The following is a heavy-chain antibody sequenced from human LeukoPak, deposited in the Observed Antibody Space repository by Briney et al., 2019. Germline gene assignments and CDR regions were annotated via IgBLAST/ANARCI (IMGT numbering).Heavy chain of an antibody. D-gene: IGHD2/OR15-2a*01. CDR1: GFTFSSYS. J-gene: IGHJ1*01. V-gene: IGHV3-23*01. Sequence: GGSLRLSCAASGFTFSSYSMSWVRQAPGQGLEWVAGISGSGDFTNYAGSVKGRFTISRDNSKNTLYLQVNSLRAEDTAVYYCAKDYNSAWPGAEYFQHWGQGTLVTVSS. CDR2: ISGSGDFT. CDR3: AKDYNSAWPGAEYFQH.